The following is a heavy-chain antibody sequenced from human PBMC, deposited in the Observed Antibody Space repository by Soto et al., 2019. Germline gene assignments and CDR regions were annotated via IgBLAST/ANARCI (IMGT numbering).Heavy chain of an antibody. J-gene: IGHJ6*02. D-gene: IGHD2-15*01. V-gene: IGHV3-21*04. CDR3: AKAVVVVVAAPNYGMDV. Sequence: GGSLRLSCAASGFTFSSYSMNWVRQAPGKGLEWVSSISSSSSCTYYADSVKGRFTISRDNSKNTLYLQMNSLGAEDTAVYYCAKAVVVVVAAPNYGMDVWGQGTTVTVSS. CDR2: ISSSSSCT. CDR1: GFTFSSYS.